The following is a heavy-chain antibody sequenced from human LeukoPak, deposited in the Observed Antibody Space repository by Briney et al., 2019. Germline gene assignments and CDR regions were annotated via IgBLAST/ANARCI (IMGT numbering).Heavy chain of an antibody. D-gene: IGHD3-3*01. CDR1: GFTFSNAW. V-gene: IGHV3-15*07. J-gene: IGHJ4*02. CDR3: ARDASYYDFWSGYHLSPHFDY. CDR2: IKSKTDGGTT. Sequence: GGSLRLSCAASGFTFSNAWMNWVRQAPGKGLEWVGRIKSKTDGGTTIYAAPVKGRFTISRDDSKNTLYLQMNSLKTEDTAVYYCARDASYYDFWSGYHLSPHFDYWGQGTLVTVSS.